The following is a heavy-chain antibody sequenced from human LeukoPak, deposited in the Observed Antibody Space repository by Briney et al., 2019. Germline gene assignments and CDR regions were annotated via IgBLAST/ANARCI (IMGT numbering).Heavy chain of an antibody. J-gene: IGHJ4*02. V-gene: IGHV1-2*02. CDR2: INPKSGGT. Sequence: GASVKVSCKASGYTFTGYYMHWVRQAPGQGLEWMGWINPKSGGTNYAQKFQGGVTMTRDTSISTAYMELSWLRSDDTAVYYCAREYSSSSGRLFDYWGPGTLVTVSS. CDR3: AREYSSSSGRLFDY. D-gene: IGHD6-6*01. CDR1: GYTFTGYY.